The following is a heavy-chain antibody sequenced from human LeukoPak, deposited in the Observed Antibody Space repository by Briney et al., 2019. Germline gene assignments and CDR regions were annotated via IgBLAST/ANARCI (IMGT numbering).Heavy chain of an antibody. CDR2: ISYDGSNK. Sequence: GGSLRLSCAASGFTFCSYGMHWVRQAPGKGLEWVAVISYDGSNKYYADSVKGRFTISRDNSKNTLYLQMNSLRAEDTAVYYCAKGPSGMDVWGKGTTVTVSS. J-gene: IGHJ6*04. CDR1: GFTFCSYG. CDR3: AKGPSGMDV. V-gene: IGHV3-30*18.